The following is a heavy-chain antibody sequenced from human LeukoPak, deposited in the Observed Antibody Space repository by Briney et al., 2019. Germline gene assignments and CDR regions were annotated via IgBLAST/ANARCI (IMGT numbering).Heavy chain of an antibody. Sequence: GGSLRLSCAASGFTFSSYSMNWVRQAPGKGLEWVSSISSSSSYIYYADSVKGRFTISRDNAKNSLYLQVNSLRAEDTAVYYCARDTAMVDDAFDIWGQGTMVTVSS. CDR3: ARDTAMVDDAFDI. D-gene: IGHD5-18*01. CDR1: GFTFSSYS. CDR2: ISSSSSYI. V-gene: IGHV3-21*01. J-gene: IGHJ3*02.